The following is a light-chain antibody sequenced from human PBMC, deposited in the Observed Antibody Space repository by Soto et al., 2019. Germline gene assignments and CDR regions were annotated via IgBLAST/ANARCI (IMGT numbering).Light chain of an antibody. V-gene: IGKV1-5*01. CDR2: GAS. CDR1: QSIRHY. J-gene: IGKJ1*01. Sequence: DIQMTQSPPTLSASVGDRVTITCRASQSIRHYLAWYQQMPGKAPKLLIYGASTLQSGVQSRFSGSGSGTEFTLTISSLQPDDFGNYFCQHHNSYSQTFGQGNKVEIK. CDR3: QHHNSYSQT.